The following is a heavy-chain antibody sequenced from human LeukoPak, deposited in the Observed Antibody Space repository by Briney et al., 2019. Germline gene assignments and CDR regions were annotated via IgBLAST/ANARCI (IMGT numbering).Heavy chain of an antibody. CDR2: IYTSGST. J-gene: IGHJ6*03. CDR1: GGSISSGDYY. V-gene: IGHV4-61*02. Sequence: SETLSLTCTVSGGSISSGDYYWSWIRQPPGKGLEWIGRIYTSGSTNYNPSLKSRVTMSVDTSKNQFSLKLSSVTAADTAVYYCARVYYGYYYMDVWGKGTTVTVSS. CDR3: ARVYYGYYYMDV. D-gene: IGHD3-3*01.